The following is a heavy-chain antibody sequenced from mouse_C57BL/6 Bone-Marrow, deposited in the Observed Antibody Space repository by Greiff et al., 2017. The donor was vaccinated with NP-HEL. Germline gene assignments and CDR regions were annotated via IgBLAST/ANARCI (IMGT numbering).Heavy chain of an antibody. J-gene: IGHJ1*03. CDR1: GYAFSSYW. CDR3: ARSNYGSSYGYFDV. V-gene: IGHV1-80*01. D-gene: IGHD1-1*01. Sequence: VKLMESGAELVKPGASVKISCKASGYAFSSYWMNWVKQRPGKGLEWIGQIYPGDGDTNYNGKFKGKANLTADKSSSTAYMQLSSLTSEDSAVYFCARSNYGSSYGYFDVWGTGTTVTVSS. CDR2: IYPGDGDT.